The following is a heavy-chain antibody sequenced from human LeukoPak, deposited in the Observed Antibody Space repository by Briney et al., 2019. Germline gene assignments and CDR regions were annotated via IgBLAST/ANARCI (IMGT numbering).Heavy chain of an antibody. CDR1: GGSISSGSYY. D-gene: IGHD6-13*01. J-gene: IGHJ4*02. V-gene: IGHV4-61*02. CDR3: AREGYLRGRYFDY. Sequence: MPSGTLSLTCTVSGGSISSGSYYWSWIPHPAGKGLEWFALIDISGSTNYNPSLKSRVTISVDTSKNQFSLKLSSVTAADTAVYYCAREGYLRGRYFDYWGQGTLVTVSS. CDR2: IDISGST.